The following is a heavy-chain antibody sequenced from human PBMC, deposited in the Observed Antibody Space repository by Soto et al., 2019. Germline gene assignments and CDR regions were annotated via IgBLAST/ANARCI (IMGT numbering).Heavy chain of an antibody. D-gene: IGHD4-17*01. CDR2: INSDGSST. CDR1: GFTFSSYW. J-gene: IGHJ6*02. V-gene: IGHV3-74*01. CDR3: ARDGSQFLIMTTLVSDYYYGMDV. Sequence: GGSLRLSCAASGFTFSSYWMHWVRQAPGKGLVWVSRINSDGSSTSYADSVKGRFTISRDNAKNTLYLQMNRLRAEDTAVYYCARDGSQFLIMTTLVSDYYYGMDVWGQGTTVTVSS.